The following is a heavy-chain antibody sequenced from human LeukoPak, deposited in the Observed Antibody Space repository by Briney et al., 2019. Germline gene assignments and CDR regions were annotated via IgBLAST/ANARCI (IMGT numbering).Heavy chain of an antibody. Sequence: PGGSLTLSCAASGFRFSDYWMTWVRQAPGKGLECVANIKTDGSAKYYPDSVKGRFTVSRDNAKNSLYLQMNNMRVEDTAIYYCTKDLSHDSSGWGQGTLVTVSS. CDR3: TKDLSHDSSG. V-gene: IGHV3-7*01. D-gene: IGHD3-22*01. CDR1: GFRFSDYW. CDR2: IKTDGSAK. J-gene: IGHJ4*02.